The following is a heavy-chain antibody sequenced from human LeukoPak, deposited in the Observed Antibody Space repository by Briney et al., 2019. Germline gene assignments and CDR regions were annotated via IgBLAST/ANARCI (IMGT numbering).Heavy chain of an antibody. D-gene: IGHD6-13*01. V-gene: IGHV4-34*01. J-gene: IGHJ4*02. Sequence: PSETLSLTCAVYGGSFSGYYWSWIRQPPGKGLEWIGEINHSGSTNYNPSLKSRVTISVDTSNNQFSLKLSSVTAADTAVYYCARGLHSSSWYLYYFDCWGQGTLVTVSS. CDR2: INHSGST. CDR3: ARGLHSSSWYLYYFDC. CDR1: GGSFSGYY.